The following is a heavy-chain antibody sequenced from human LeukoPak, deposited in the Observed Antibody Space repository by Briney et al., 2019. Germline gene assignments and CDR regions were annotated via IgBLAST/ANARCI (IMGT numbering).Heavy chain of an antibody. J-gene: IGHJ4*02. CDR3: ARVTSGTYHY. D-gene: IGHD1-26*01. CDR1: GYTFTDYY. CDR2: INAKNGGT. Sequence: ASVKVSCKASGYTFTDYYLHWVRQAPGQGLEWTGWINAKNGGTEYAQKFQGRVTLTRDTSISTAYMVLTSLRYDDTAVYYCARVTSGTYHYWGQGTLVTISS. V-gene: IGHV1-2*02.